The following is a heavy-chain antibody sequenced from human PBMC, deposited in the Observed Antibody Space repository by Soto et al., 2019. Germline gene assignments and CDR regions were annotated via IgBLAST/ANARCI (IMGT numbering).Heavy chain of an antibody. D-gene: IGHD6-19*01. V-gene: IGHV4-59*02. CDR1: GGSVSSYY. Sequence: LSLTCSVSGGSVSSYYWSWIRQPPGKGLEWIGYISYSGSTNYNPSLKNRVTISVDTSKNQFSLKLSSVTAADTAVYYCARDKEQWLVLFQFDYWGQGTLVTVSS. CDR2: ISYSGST. J-gene: IGHJ4*02. CDR3: ARDKEQWLVLFQFDY.